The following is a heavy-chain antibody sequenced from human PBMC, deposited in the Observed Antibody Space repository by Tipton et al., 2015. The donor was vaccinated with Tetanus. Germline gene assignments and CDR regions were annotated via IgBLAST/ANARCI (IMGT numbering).Heavy chain of an antibody. V-gene: IGHV1-2*02. CDR2: IDPNRGDT. Sequence: QLVQSGAELKKPGASVKVSCKAFGYTFTAQYMYWVRQAPGQGLEWMGWIDPNRGDTKYAQKFQGRVTMTRETSISTIHMELSRLKSDDTAVYYCARDRGDYIYYGMDVWGQGTTVTVSS. CDR3: ARDRGDYIYYGMDV. CDR1: GYTFTAQY. D-gene: IGHD3-22*01. J-gene: IGHJ6*02.